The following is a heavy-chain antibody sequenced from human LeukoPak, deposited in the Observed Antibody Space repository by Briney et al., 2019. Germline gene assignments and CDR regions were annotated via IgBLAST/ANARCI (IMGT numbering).Heavy chain of an antibody. CDR2: MNTNSGNT. CDR1: GYTFTSYD. J-gene: IGHJ6*03. V-gene: IGHV1-8*01. CDR3: ARGRGSGSYYKSRGYYYYMDV. D-gene: IGHD3-10*01. Sequence: GASVKVSCKASGYTFTSYDINWVRQATGQGLEWMGWMNTNSGNTGYAQKFQGRVTMTRDTSISTAYMELSSLRSEDTAVYYCARGRGSGSYYKSRGYYYYMDVWGKGTTVTISS.